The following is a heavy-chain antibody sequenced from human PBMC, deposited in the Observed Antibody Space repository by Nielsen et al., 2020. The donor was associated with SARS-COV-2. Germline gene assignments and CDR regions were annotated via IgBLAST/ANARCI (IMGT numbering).Heavy chain of an antibody. J-gene: IGHJ5*02. CDR1: GGSISSGGYS. D-gene: IGHD4-23*01. CDR3: ARLDYGGNQGSNWFDP. V-gene: IGHV4-30-4*07. Sequence: SETLSLTCAVSGGSISSGGYSWSWIRQPPGKGLEWIGYIYYSGSTYYNPSLKSRVTKSVDTSKNQFSLKLSSVTAADTAVYYCARLDYGGNQGSNWFDPWGQGTLVTVSS. CDR2: IYYSGST.